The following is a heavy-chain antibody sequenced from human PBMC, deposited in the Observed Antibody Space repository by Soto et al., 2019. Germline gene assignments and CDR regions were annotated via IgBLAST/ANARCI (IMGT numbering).Heavy chain of an antibody. Sequence: GASVKVSCKASVGTFSSYAISWVRQDPGQGLEWMGGIIPIFGTANYAQKFQGRVTITADESTSTAYMELSSLRSEDTAVYYCARAVVGVRGVIAGFDYWGQGTLVTVSS. V-gene: IGHV1-69*13. D-gene: IGHD3-10*01. CDR1: VGTFSSYA. J-gene: IGHJ4*02. CDR2: IIPIFGTA. CDR3: ARAVVGVRGVIAGFDY.